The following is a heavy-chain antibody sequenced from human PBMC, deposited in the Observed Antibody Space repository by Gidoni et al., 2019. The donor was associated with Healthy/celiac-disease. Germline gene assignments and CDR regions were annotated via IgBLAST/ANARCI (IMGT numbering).Heavy chain of an antibody. CDR2: IIPIFGTA. J-gene: IGHJ4*02. D-gene: IGHD4-17*01. CDR3: ASYPVGYGDQYYFDY. CDR1: VGTFSSYA. Sequence: QVQLVQSGAEVKKPGSSVKVSCKASVGTFSSYAISWVRQAPGQGLEWMGGIIPIFGTANYAQKFQGRVTITADKSTSTAYMELSSLRSEDTAVYYCASYPVGYGDQYYFDYWGQGTLVTVSS. V-gene: IGHV1-69*06.